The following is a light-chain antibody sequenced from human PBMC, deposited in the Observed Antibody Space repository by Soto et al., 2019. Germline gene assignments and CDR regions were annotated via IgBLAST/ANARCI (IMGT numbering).Light chain of an antibody. CDR3: QQYNDWPYT. V-gene: IGKV3-15*01. CDR2: GAS. CDR1: QSVSSN. Sequence: EIVMTQSPATLSVSPGERATLSCRASQSVSSNLAWYQQKPGQAPRLLIYGASTGATGIPARFSGSGSGTEFTLTFSSLQSEDFAVYYCQQYNDWPYTFGQGTKLEIK. J-gene: IGKJ2*01.